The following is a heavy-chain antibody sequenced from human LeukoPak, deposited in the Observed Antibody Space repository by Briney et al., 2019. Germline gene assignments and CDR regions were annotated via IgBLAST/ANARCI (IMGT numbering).Heavy chain of an antibody. D-gene: IGHD3-16*01. CDR2: IYCSGST. V-gene: IGHV4-39*01. Sequence: SETLSLTCTVSGGSISSSSYYWGWIRQPPGKGLEWIGSIYCSGSTYYNPSRKSRVIISVDTSKNQFSLKLSSVTAADTAVYYCASPSNYYDYVWGSYYPFDYWGQGTLVTVSS. CDR3: ASPSNYYDYVWGSYYPFDY. CDR1: GGSISSSSYY. J-gene: IGHJ4*02.